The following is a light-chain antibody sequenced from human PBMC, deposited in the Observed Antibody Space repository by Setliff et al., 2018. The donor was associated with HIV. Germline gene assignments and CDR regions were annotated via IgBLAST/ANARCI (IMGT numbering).Light chain of an antibody. CDR2: EVS. CDR3: SSYTGSSTLYV. V-gene: IGLV2-14*01. CDR1: SSDVGAYNY. Sequence: QSVLAQPASVSGSPGQSITISCTGTSSDVGAYNYVSWYQQDPGKAPKLMIYEVSNRPSGVSDRSSGSKSGNTASLTISGLQAEDEADYYCSSYTGSSTLYVFGTGTKVTVL. J-gene: IGLJ1*01.